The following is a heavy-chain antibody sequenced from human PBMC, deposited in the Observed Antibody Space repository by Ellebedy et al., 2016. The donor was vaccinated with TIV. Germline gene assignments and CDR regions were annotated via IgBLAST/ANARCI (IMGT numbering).Heavy chain of an antibody. V-gene: IGHV1-69*13. D-gene: IGHD5-18*01. Sequence: SVKVSXXASGGTFSSYAISWVRQAPGQGLEWMGGIIPIFGTANYAQKFQGRVTITADESTSTAYMELSSLRSEDTAVYYCARGHVDTAMVTDYWGQGTLVTVSS. CDR1: GGTFSSYA. J-gene: IGHJ4*02. CDR2: IIPIFGTA. CDR3: ARGHVDTAMVTDY.